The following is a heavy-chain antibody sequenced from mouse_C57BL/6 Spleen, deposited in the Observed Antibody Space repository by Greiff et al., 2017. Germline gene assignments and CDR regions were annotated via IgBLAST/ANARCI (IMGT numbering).Heavy chain of an antibody. CDR1: GYTFTSYG. Sequence: VQLQQSGAELARPGASVKLSCKASGYTFTSYGISWVKQRTGQGLEWIGEIYPRSGNTYYNEKFKGKAKLNADKTSSTAYMELRSLTSEDSAVYFCAIRGYDGSSSYWYFDVWGTGTTVTVSS. CDR3: AIRGYDGSSSYWYFDV. CDR2: IYPRSGNT. D-gene: IGHD1-1*01. J-gene: IGHJ1*03. V-gene: IGHV1-81*01.